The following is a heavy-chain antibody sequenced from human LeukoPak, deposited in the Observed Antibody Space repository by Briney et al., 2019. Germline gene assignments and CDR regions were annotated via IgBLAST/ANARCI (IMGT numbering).Heavy chain of an antibody. CDR3: ATKGYCSSTSCPNYYYYYGMDV. V-gene: IGHV1-24*01. Sequence: ASVTVSCKVSGYTLTELSMHWVRQAPGKGLEWMGGFDPEDGDTIYAQKFQGRVTMTEDTSTDTAYMELSSLRSEDTAVYYCATKGYCSSTSCPNYYYYYGMDVWGQGTTVTVSS. CDR1: GYTLTELS. CDR2: FDPEDGDT. J-gene: IGHJ6*02. D-gene: IGHD2-2*01.